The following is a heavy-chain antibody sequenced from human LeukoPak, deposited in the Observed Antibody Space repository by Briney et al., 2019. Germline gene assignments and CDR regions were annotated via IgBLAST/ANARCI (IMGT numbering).Heavy chain of an antibody. CDR3: ARDLRGYSSSWFDP. D-gene: IGHD6-13*01. CDR1: GYTFTSYG. CDR2: ISAYNGNT. J-gene: IGHJ5*02. Sequence: ASVKVSCKASGYTFTSYGISWVRQAPGQGLEWMGWISAYNGNTNYAQKLQGRVTMTTDTSTRTAYMELRSLRSDDTAVYYCARDLRGYSSSWFDPWGQGTLVTVSS. V-gene: IGHV1-18*01.